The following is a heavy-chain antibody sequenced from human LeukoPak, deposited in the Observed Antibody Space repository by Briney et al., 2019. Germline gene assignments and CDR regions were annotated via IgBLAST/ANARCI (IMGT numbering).Heavy chain of an antibody. J-gene: IGHJ3*02. CDR2: TYPGDSDT. Sequence: GESLKISCKGSGYSFTSYWIGWVRQMPGKGLEWMGITYPGDSDTRYSPSFQGQVTISADKSISTAYLQWSSLKASDTAMYYCARISMILTGYSDAFDIWGQGTMVTVSS. D-gene: IGHD3-9*01. CDR3: ARISMILTGYSDAFDI. CDR1: GYSFTSYW. V-gene: IGHV5-51*01.